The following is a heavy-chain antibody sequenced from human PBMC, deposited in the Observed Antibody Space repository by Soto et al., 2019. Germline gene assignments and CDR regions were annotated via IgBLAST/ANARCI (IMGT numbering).Heavy chain of an antibody. V-gene: IGHV4-34*01. CDR1: SGSVSDYW. J-gene: IGHJ4*02. D-gene: IGHD4-17*01. Sequence: PSEPLSLTCAVYSGSVSDYWWSWIRQPPGKGLEWIGEINYRGNTNYDPSLKSRVTISVDTSKNQFSLKLTSVTAADTAVYYCARRVTVTYYFDFWAQGTLVTVSS. CDR2: INYRGNT. CDR3: ARRVTVTYYFDF.